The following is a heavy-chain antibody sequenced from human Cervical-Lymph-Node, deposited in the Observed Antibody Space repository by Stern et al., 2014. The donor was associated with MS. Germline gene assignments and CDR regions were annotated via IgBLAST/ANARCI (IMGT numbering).Heavy chain of an antibody. CDR3: ARNASFFGRPFDN. CDR1: GDPLSSGYYY. CDR2: IYYVGSA. Sequence: QVQLQESGPRLVKPSQTLSLTCSVSGDPLSSGYYYWIWIGHLPGTGLEWIGSIYYVGSADYNPSLKSRLIISVDTSRNSVSLQLSSVTAADTAMYYCARNASFFGRPFDNWGQGTLVLVSS. V-gene: IGHV4-31*03. J-gene: IGHJ4*02. D-gene: IGHD2/OR15-2a*01.